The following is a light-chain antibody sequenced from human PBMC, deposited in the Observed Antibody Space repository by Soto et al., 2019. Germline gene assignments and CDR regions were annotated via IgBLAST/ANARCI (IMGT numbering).Light chain of an antibody. J-gene: IGKJ4*01. Sequence: EIVLTQSPATLSLSPGERATLSCRASQSVSSYLAWYQQKPGQAPRLLIYDASNRAIGIPARFSRSGSGTDFTLTISSLEPEDFAVYYCQQRSDWPPLPFGGGTQVEIK. CDR3: QQRSDWPPLP. V-gene: IGKV3-11*01. CDR1: QSVSSY. CDR2: DAS.